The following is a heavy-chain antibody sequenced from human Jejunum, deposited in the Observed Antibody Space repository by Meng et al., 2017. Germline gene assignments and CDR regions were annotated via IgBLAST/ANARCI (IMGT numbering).Heavy chain of an antibody. Sequence: QQHLGRAGPELVKPWATPSPTCAVTVVSNSTAGYCWGWIRQARGKGLGWIGSIFYSGTTYYNPFIKSRVTISNATSKHQFSLQMNSVPAEDTAVYYCERDTAGFGPWGQGTLVTVSS. CDR1: VVSNSTAGYC. J-gene: IGHJ5*02. V-gene: IGHV4-39*07. CDR3: ERDTAGFGP. D-gene: IGHD6-13*01. CDR2: IFYSGTT.